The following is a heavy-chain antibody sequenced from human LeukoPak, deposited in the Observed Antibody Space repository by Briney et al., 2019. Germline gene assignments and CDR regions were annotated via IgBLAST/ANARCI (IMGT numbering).Heavy chain of an antibody. J-gene: IGHJ4*02. D-gene: IGHD6-19*01. V-gene: IGHV4-30-4*01. CDR3: ARGDYTVLAGSPFDL. Sequence: SQTLSLTCSVSGDAITSGDDYWNWIRQSPGKGLQWIGYIFFTGSTYYNPSLGSRFTISLDAPKNQFSLRPNSVTAADTAVYYCARGDYTVLAGSPFDLWGRGTLVTVSS. CDR2: IFFTGST. CDR1: GDAITSGDDY.